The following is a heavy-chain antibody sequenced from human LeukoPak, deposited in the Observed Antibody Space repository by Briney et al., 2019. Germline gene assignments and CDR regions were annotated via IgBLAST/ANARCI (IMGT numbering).Heavy chain of an antibody. CDR2: VYTSGRA. CDR1: GDSIRSGNYY. V-gene: IGHV4-61*02. CDR3: AREGGSEYFRL. Sequence: MSSETLSLTCTVSGDSIRSGNYYWNWIRQPVGKGLEWMGRVYTSGRADYNPSLKSRVTISVDTSKNQFYLKLRSVIAADTAIYYCAREGGSEYFRLWGQGTLVPVSS. D-gene: IGHD1-26*01. J-gene: IGHJ1*01.